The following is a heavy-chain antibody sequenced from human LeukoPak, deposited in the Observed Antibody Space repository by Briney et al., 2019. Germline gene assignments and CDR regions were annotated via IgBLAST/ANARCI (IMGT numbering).Heavy chain of an antibody. CDR2: IWYDGSNK. D-gene: IGHD4-23*01. CDR3: AKDNTVARPFDY. J-gene: IGHJ4*02. Sequence: GGSLRLSCAASGFTFSSYGMHWVRQAPGKGLEWVAVIWYDGSNKYYADSVKGRFTISRDSSKNTLSLQMDSLRAEDTGVYYCAKDNTVARPFDYWGQGTLVTVSS. CDR1: GFTFSSYG. V-gene: IGHV3-30*02.